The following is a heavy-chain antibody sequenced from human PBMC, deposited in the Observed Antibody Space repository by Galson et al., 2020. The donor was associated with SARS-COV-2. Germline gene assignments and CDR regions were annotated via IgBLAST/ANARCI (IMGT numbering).Heavy chain of an antibody. V-gene: IGHV1-18*01. J-gene: IGHJ3*02. CDR1: GYTFTSYG. D-gene: IGHD6-19*01. CDR2: ISAYNGNT. CDR3: ARLFIAVAGMSDAFDI. Sequence: ASVKVSCKASGYTFTSYGISWVRQAPGQGLEWMGWISAYNGNTNYAQKLQGRVTMTTDTSTSTAYMELRSLRSDDTAVYYCARLFIAVAGMSDAFDIWGQGTMVTVSS.